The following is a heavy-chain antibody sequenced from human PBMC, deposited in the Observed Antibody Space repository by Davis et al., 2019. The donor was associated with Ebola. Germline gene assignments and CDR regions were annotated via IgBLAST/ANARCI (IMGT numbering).Heavy chain of an antibody. D-gene: IGHD2-15*01. Sequence: PGGSLRLSCAASGFTFSYYDMQWVRQAAGKGLEWVPGIVTIGGDTHSADSVKGRFTISRDDAKNSLYLQMDSLRAGDTAIYYCARANSGCTGGGCFSGHWFDPWGQGTLVTVSS. CDR2: IVTIGGDT. CDR3: ARANSGCTGGGCFSGHWFDP. V-gene: IGHV3-13*01. J-gene: IGHJ5*02. CDR1: GFTFSYYD.